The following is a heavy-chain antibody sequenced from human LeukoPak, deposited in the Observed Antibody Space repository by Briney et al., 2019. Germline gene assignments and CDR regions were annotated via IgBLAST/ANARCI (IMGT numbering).Heavy chain of an antibody. CDR2: INHSGST. J-gene: IGHJ3*02. CDR3: ARGRGSSWYFYAFDI. D-gene: IGHD6-13*01. CDR1: GGSFSGYY. V-gene: IGHV4-34*01. Sequence: KPSETLSLTCAVYGGSFSGYYWSWIRQPPGKGLEWLGEINHSGSTNYNPSLKSRVTISVDTSKNQFSLKLSSVTAADTAVYYCARGRGSSWYFYAFDIWGQGTMVTVSS.